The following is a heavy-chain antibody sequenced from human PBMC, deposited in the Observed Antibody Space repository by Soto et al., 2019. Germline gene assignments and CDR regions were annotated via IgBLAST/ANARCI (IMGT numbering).Heavy chain of an antibody. Sequence: QVQLVQSGAEVKKPGSSVKVSCKASGGNFTSYAIGWVRQAPGQGLELMGGIVPLFGTTNYAHKFRGRVTVTADESTSTVYMEMSSLRSEDTAVYYCAKASGRSWYNWFDPWGQGTLVTVST. V-gene: IGHV1-69*01. D-gene: IGHD6-13*01. CDR2: IVPLFGTT. J-gene: IGHJ5*02. CDR1: GGNFTSYA. CDR3: AKASGRSWYNWFDP.